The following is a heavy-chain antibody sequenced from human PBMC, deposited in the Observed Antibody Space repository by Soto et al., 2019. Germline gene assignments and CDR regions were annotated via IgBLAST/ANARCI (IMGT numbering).Heavy chain of an antibody. CDR3: AKEDQLWSHFDY. CDR1: GFTFSSYG. CDR2: ISYDGSNK. D-gene: IGHD5-18*01. V-gene: IGHV3-30*18. J-gene: IGHJ4*02. Sequence: PGGSLRLSCAASGFTFSSYGMHWVRQAPGKGLEWVAVISYDGSNKYYADSVKGRFTISRDNSKNTLYLQMNSLRAEDTAVYYCAKEDQLWSHFDYWGQGTLVTVSS.